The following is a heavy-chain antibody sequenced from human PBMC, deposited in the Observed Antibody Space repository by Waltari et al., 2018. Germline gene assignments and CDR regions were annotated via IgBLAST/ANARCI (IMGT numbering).Heavy chain of an antibody. V-gene: IGHV4-34*02. J-gene: IGHJ6*02. CDR2: INSRGDT. D-gene: IGHD2-15*01. CDR1: GYSFTHYY. Sequence: QIHLQQWGAGLLNPSATLSLTCPVYGYSFTHYYWNWIRQPPGRGLEWIGEINSRGDTNCNPSLKRRVTISLDTSKNQVSLSWTSVGAADTAVYYCERPTLCSATTCSGPMDVWGQGTTVTVSS. CDR3: ERPTLCSATTCSGPMDV.